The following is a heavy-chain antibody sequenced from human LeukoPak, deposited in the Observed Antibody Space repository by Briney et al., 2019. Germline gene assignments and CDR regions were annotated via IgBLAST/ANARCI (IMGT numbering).Heavy chain of an antibody. CDR2: IIPIFGTA. CDR3: ARGIQIYWYFDL. Sequence: SVKVSCKASGGTFSSYAISWVRQAPGQGLEWMGGIIPIFGTANYAQKFQGRVTITADESTSTAYMELSSLRSEDTAVYYCARGIQIYWYFDLWGRGTLVTVSS. J-gene: IGHJ2*01. CDR1: GGTFSSYA. V-gene: IGHV1-69*13. D-gene: IGHD5-18*01.